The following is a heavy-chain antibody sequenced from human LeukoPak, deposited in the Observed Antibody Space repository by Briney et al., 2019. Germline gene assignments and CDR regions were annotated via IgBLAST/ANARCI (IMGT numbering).Heavy chain of an antibody. CDR2: IRYDGSNK. V-gene: IGHV3-30*02. CDR1: GFTFGSYE. Sequence: GGSLTLSCAASGFTFGSYEMHWVRQAPGKGLEWVAFIRYDGSNKYYADSVKGRFTISRDNSKNTLYLQMNSLRAEDTAVYYCAKDRGPYCSSTSCPKDYWGQGTLVTVSS. J-gene: IGHJ4*02. CDR3: AKDRGPYCSSTSCPKDY. D-gene: IGHD2-2*01.